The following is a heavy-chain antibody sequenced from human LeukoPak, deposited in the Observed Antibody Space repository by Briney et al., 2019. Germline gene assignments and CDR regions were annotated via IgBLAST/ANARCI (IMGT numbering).Heavy chain of an antibody. V-gene: IGHV4-38-2*02. J-gene: IGHJ5*02. CDR3: ARILTGDNNWFDP. CDR2: IYHSGST. Sequence: SETLSLTCTVSGYSISSGCYWGWIRQPPGKGLEWIGSIYHSGSTYYNPSLKSRVTISVDTSKNQFSLKLSSVTAADTAVYYCARILTGDNNWFDPWGQGTLVTVSS. CDR1: GYSISSGCY. D-gene: IGHD3-9*01.